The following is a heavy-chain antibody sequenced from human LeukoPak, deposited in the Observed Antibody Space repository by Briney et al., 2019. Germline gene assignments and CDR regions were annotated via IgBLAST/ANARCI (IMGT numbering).Heavy chain of an antibody. J-gene: IGHJ4*02. Sequence: GTSLRLSCAASGFSFSAYAMFWVRQAPGKGLEWVAVIWYDGSEKYYADAVKGQVTISRDNSKSTVYLQMNSLRAEDTALYYCAREGESRLGELSPWGQGTLVTVSS. V-gene: IGHV3-33*07. CDR3: AREGESRLGELSP. CDR2: IWYDGSEK. CDR1: GFSFSAYA. D-gene: IGHD3-16*02.